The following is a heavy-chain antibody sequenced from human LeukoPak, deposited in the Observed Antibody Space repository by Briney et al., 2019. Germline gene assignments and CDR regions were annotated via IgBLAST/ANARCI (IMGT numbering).Heavy chain of an antibody. Sequence: ASVKVSCKASGYTFTSYYMHWVRQAPGQGLEWMGIINPSGGSTSYAQKFQGRVTMTRDMSTSTVYMELSSLRSEDTAVYYCAREPQSIVGATDFDYWGQGTLVTVSS. J-gene: IGHJ4*02. V-gene: IGHV1-46*01. D-gene: IGHD1-26*01. CDR1: GYTFTSYY. CDR3: AREPQSIVGATDFDY. CDR2: INPSGGST.